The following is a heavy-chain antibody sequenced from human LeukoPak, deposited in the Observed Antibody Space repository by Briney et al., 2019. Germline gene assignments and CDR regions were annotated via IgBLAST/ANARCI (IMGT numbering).Heavy chain of an antibody. D-gene: IGHD3-22*01. J-gene: IGHJ6*02. V-gene: IGHV1-2*02. Sequence: ASVKVSCKASGYTFTGYYMHWVRQAPAQGLEWMGWINPNSGGTNYAQKFQGRVTMTRDTSISTAYMELSRLRSDDTAVYYCARDRYYDSSGYYYGVYYYYGMDVWGQGTTVTVSS. CDR2: INPNSGGT. CDR3: ARDRYYDSSGYYYGVYYYYGMDV. CDR1: GYTFTGYY.